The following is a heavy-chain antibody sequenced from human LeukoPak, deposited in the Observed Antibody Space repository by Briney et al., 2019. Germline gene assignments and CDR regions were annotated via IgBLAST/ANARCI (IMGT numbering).Heavy chain of an antibody. CDR2: INPNSGGT. D-gene: IGHD5-12*01. J-gene: IGHJ4*02. Sequence: ASVTVSFKASGYTFTVYYMHGVRQAPGQGGEGMGWINPNSGGTNYAQKFQGRVTMTRDTSISTAYMELSRLRSDDTAVYYCARGGSGYDLGDFDYWGQGTLVTVSS. CDR3: ARGGSGYDLGDFDY. CDR1: GYTFTVYY. V-gene: IGHV1-2*02.